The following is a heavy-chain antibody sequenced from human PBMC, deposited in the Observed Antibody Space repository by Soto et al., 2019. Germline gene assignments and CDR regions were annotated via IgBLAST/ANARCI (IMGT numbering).Heavy chain of an antibody. D-gene: IGHD2-21*02. CDR3: GRSIVVVTALDY. Sequence: QAQLVQSGAEEHKPGASVKVSCKASGYTFTRYAMHWVRQAPGQRLEWMGWINAGNGNTKYSQKFQGRVTITRDTSASTAYMELSSLRSEDTAVYYCGRSIVVVTALDYWGQGTLVTVSS. J-gene: IGHJ4*02. CDR1: GYTFTRYA. CDR2: INAGNGNT. V-gene: IGHV1-3*05.